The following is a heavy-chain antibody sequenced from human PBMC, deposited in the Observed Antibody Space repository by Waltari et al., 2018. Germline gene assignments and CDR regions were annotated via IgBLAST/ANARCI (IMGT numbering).Heavy chain of an antibody. V-gene: IGHV4-39*01. CDR2: ISNNRAT. D-gene: IGHD5-12*01. Sequence: GWIRQPPGQGLDWIVTISNNRATYPSPSRESRLTMSRDTSKNQLSLTLGSVTAADTSVYFCATYIGASIGTAAFDVWGQGTMVTVSS. CDR3: ATYIGASIGTAAFDV. J-gene: IGHJ3*01.